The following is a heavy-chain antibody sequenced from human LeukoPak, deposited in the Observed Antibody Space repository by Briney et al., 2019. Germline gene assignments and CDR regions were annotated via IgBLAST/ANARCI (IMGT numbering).Heavy chain of an antibody. CDR1: GGFLSSYY. D-gene: IGHD3-10*01. V-gene: IGHV4-59*01. CDR2: IYYSGST. Sequence: PSETLPLTCTFSGGFLSSYYWRWIRQPPGKGLDGVGYIYYSGSTNYNPSLKSQGTISVDTSKNQFSLKLSSVTAADTAVYYCAREGSGTPLGGYMDVWGKGTTVTVSS. CDR3: AREGSGTPLGGYMDV. J-gene: IGHJ6*03.